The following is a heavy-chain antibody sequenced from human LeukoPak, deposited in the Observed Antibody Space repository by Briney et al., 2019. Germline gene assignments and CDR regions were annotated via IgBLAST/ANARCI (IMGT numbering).Heavy chain of an antibody. CDR3: ARLSRGYSYGSLYYFDY. CDR1: GYTFTSYA. V-gene: IGHV7-4-1*02. CDR2: INTNTGNP. J-gene: IGHJ4*02. Sequence: ASVKVSCKASGYTFTSYAMNWVRQAPGQGLEWMGWINTNTGNPTYAQGFTGRFVFSLDTSVSTAYLQISSLKAEDTAVYYCARLSRGYSYGSLYYFDYWGQGTLVTVSS. D-gene: IGHD5-18*01.